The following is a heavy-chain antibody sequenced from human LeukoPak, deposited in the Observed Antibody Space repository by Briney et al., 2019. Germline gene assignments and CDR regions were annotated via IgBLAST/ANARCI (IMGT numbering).Heavy chain of an antibody. Sequence: PSETLSLTCTVSGGSISSYYWRWIRQPAGKGLEWIGRIYTSGSTNYNPSLKSRVTMSVDTSKNQFSLKLSSVTAADTAVYYYARDQARKPPHYGDYGWLDYWGQGTLVTVSS. J-gene: IGHJ4*02. V-gene: IGHV4-4*07. CDR2: IYTSGST. CDR3: ARDQARKPPHYGDYGWLDY. CDR1: GGSISSYY. D-gene: IGHD4-17*01.